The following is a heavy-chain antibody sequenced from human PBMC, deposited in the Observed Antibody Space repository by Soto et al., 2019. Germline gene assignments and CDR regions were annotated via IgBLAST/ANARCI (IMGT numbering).Heavy chain of an antibody. CDR2: ISYDGSNK. CDR1: GFALSSYG. CDR3: AKDSLYDSSGYYSPLYYYYGMDV. V-gene: IGHV3-30*18. J-gene: IGHJ6*02. Sequence: GGSLRLSCAASGFALSSYGMHWVRQAPGKGLEWVAVISYDGSNKYYADSVKGRFTISRDNSKNTLYLQMNSLRAEDTAVYYCAKDSLYDSSGYYSPLYYYYGMDVWGQGTTVTVPS. D-gene: IGHD3-22*01.